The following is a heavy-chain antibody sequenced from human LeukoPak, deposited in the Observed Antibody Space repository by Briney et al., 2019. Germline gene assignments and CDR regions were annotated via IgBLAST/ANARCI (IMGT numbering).Heavy chain of an antibody. CDR3: ARGDHYYGSGGYYYYYYMDV. Sequence: SVKVSCKASGGTFSSYAISWVRQAPGQGLEWMGGIIPIFGTANYAQKFQGRVTITADESTSTAYMELSSLRSEDTAVYYCARGDHYYGSGGYYYYYYMDVWGKGTTVTVSS. D-gene: IGHD3-10*01. V-gene: IGHV1-69*01. CDR2: IIPIFGTA. J-gene: IGHJ6*03. CDR1: GGTFSSYA.